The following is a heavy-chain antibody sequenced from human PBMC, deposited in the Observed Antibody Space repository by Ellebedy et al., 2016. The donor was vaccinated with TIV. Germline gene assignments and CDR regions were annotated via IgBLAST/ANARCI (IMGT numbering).Heavy chain of an antibody. CDR1: GDSISGSY. J-gene: IGHJ3*02. Sequence: SETLSLTCTVSGDSISGSYWNWIRQPPGRGLEWIGCIYYTGTTYYNPSLKSRFTISLDTSKNQFSLKVNSVTAADTAVYYGARTNAFEIWGRGTMVTVSS. V-gene: IGHV4-59*01. CDR2: IYYTGTT. CDR3: ARTNAFEI.